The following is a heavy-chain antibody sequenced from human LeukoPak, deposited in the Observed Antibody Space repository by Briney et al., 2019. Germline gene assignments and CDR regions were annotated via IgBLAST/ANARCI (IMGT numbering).Heavy chain of an antibody. V-gene: IGHV3-30*18. CDR3: AKDIQLWTSGFGY. Sequence: GRSLRLSCAASGFTFSSYGMHWVRQAPGKGLEGVAVISYDGSNKYYADSVKGRFTISRDNSKNTLYLQMNSLRAEDTAVYYCAKDIQLWTSGFGYWGQGTLVTVSS. CDR1: GFTFSSYG. D-gene: IGHD5-18*01. CDR2: ISYDGSNK. J-gene: IGHJ4*02.